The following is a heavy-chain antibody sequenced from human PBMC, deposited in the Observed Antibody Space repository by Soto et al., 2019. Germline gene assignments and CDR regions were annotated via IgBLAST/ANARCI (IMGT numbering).Heavy chain of an antibody. J-gene: IGHJ6*02. CDR2: ISGSGGST. CDR3: PPLPRAAAGKPYPDYYYYGMDV. Sequence: EVQLLESGGGLVQPGGSPRLSCAASGFTFSSYAMSWVRQAPGKGLEWASAISGSGGSTYYADSVKGRFTISRDNSKNTLYLQMNSRRAEDTAVYYCPPLPRAAAGKPYPDYYYYGMDVWGQGTTVTVSS. CDR1: GFTFSSYA. V-gene: IGHV3-23*01. D-gene: IGHD6-13*01.